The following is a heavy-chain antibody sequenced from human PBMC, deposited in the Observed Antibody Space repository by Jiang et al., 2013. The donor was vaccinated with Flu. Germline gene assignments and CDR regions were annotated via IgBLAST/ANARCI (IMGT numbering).Heavy chain of an antibody. CDR3: TRETYGLGSSPFDY. Sequence: SGAEVKKPGASVNVSCQASGYDSTSYYIHWVRQAPGQGLEWMGVISPSGYSTHYAQKFQGRVIVTRDTSTSTVYLELSSLRSEDTAVYYCTRETYGLGSSPFDYWGQGTLVTVSS. J-gene: IGHJ4*02. CDR1: GYDSTSYY. CDR2: ISPSGYST. D-gene: IGHD3-10*01. V-gene: IGHV1-46*03.